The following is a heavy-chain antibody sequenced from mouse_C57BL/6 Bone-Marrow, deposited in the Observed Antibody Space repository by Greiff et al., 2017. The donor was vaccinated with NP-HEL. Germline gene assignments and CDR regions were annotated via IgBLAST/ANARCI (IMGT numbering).Heavy chain of an antibody. CDR3: ARERSTMVTFDY. D-gene: IGHD2-2*01. V-gene: IGHV1-69*01. J-gene: IGHJ2*01. CDR1: GYTFTSYW. CDR2: IDPSDSYT. Sequence: VQLQQPGAELVMPGASVKLSCKASGYTFTSYWMHWVKQRPGQGLEWIGEIDPSDSYTNYNQKLKGKATLTVDKSSSTAYMQLSSLTSEDSAVYYCARERSTMVTFDYWGQGTTLTVSS.